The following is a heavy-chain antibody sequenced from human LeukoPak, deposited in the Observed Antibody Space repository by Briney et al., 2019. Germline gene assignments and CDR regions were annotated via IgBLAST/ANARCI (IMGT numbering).Heavy chain of an antibody. CDR1: GFTFSSYA. V-gene: IGHV3-30-3*01. CDR3: ARDPNYYGSGSYFAYFDQ. CDR2: ISYDGSNK. J-gene: IGHJ4*02. D-gene: IGHD3-10*01. Sequence: GGSLRLSCAAFGFTFSSYAMHWVRQAPGEGLEWVVVISYDGSNKYYADSVKGRFTISRDNSKNTLYLQMNSLRAEDTAVYYCARDPNYYGSGSYFAYFDQWGQGTLVTVSS.